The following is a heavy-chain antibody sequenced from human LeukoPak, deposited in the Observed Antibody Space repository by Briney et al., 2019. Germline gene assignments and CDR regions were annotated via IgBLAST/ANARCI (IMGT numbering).Heavy chain of an antibody. D-gene: IGHD6-13*01. CDR1: GGSISSYY. V-gene: IGHV4-59*12. CDR3: ARDKQQGWFDP. Sequence: SETLSLTCTVSGGSISSYYWSWIRQPPGKGLEWIGYIYYSGSTYYNPSLKSRVTISVDTSKNQFSLKLSSVTAADTAVYYCARDKQQGWFDPWGQGTLVTVSS. J-gene: IGHJ5*02. CDR2: IYYSGST.